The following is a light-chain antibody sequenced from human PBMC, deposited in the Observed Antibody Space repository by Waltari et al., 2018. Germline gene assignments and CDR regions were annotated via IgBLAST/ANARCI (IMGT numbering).Light chain of an antibody. CDR3: QQYNNWPPWT. CDR2: GAS. J-gene: IGKJ1*01. V-gene: IGKV3-15*01. CDR1: QSVSRN. Sequence: IVLTQSRATLSVSPGERATLSCRAIQSVSRNLAWYQQKPGQAPRLLIYGASTSATGIPARFSGSGSGTEFTLTISSLQSEDFAVYYCQQYNNWPPWTFGQGTKVEIK.